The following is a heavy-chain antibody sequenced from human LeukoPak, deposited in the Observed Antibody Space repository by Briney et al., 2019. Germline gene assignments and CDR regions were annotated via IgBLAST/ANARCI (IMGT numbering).Heavy chain of an antibody. V-gene: IGHV4-4*02. CDR2: IYHSGST. CDR3: ARVTMIVVVTWFDP. D-gene: IGHD3-22*01. CDR1: GGSISSSNW. Sequence: PSETLSLTCAVSGGSISSSNWWSWVRQPPGKGLEWIGEIYHSGSTNYNPSLKSRGTISVNKSKNQFSLKLRSVTAADTAVYYCARVTMIVVVTWFDPWGQGTLVTVSS. J-gene: IGHJ5*02.